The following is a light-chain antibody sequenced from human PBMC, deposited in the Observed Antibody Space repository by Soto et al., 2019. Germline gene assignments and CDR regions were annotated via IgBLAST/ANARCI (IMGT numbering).Light chain of an antibody. Sequence: EVVLTQSPGTLSLSPGERATLSCRASQSVAANYLAWYQQKRGQAPMLLIYVASSRATGIPDRFSGSGSGTDFTLTISRLEPEDFSVYYCHQYGTAPLTFGPGTKVDIK. V-gene: IGKV3-20*01. CDR2: VAS. CDR3: HQYGTAPLT. J-gene: IGKJ3*01. CDR1: QSVAANY.